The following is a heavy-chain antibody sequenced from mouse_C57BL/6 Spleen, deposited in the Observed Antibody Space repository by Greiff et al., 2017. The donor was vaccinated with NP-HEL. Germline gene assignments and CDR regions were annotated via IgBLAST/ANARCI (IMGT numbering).Heavy chain of an antibody. V-gene: IGHV5-4*03. J-gene: IGHJ1*03. CDR1: GFTFSSYA. CDR3: ARGGGTFWYFDV. D-gene: IGHD3-3*01. CDR2: ISDGGSYT. Sequence: EVKLMESGGGLVKPGGSLKLSCAASGFTFSSYAMSWVRQTPEKRLEWVATISDGGSYTYYPDNVKGRFTISRDNAKNNLYLQMSHLKSEDTAMYYCARGGGTFWYFDVWGTGTTVTVSS.